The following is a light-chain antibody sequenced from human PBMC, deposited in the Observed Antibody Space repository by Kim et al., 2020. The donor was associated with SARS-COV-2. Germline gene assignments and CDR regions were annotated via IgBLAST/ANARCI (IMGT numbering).Light chain of an antibody. CDR2: GAS. V-gene: IGKV3D-15*01. CDR3: QQYNNWPALT. CDR1: QSVSSN. Sequence: VSPGARATRSCRASQSVSSNLAWYQQKPGQAPRLLIYGASTRATGIPARFSGSGSGTEFTLTISSLQSEDFAVYYCQQYNNWPALTFGGGTKVEI. J-gene: IGKJ4*01.